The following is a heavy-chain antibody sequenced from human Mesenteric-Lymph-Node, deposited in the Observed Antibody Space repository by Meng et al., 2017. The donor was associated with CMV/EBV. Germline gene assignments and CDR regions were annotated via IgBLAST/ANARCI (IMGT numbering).Heavy chain of an antibody. Sequence: TFSRYAISWVRQAPGQGLEWMGGIILGAANFAQKFQGRVTITTDESTSTAYMELSSLRFEATAVYYCARGEFGGYCSGGGCLPYYLDYWGQGTLVTVSS. D-gene: IGHD2-15*01. CDR3: ARGEFGGYCSGGGCLPYYLDY. CDR2: IILGAA. CDR1: TFSRYA. J-gene: IGHJ4*02. V-gene: IGHV1-69*05.